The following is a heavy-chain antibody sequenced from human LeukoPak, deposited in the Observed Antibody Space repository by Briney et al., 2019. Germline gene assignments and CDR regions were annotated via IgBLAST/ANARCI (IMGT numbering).Heavy chain of an antibody. J-gene: IGHJ5*02. CDR2: IHLNGIT. Sequence: PSGTLSLTCSVSGDSITSYAWWSWVRHPPGKGLEWIGEIHLNGITNYNPSLKSRVTMSIDKSNNQFSLNLSSVTAADTAVYYCARVISSAWRQNDLWGQGTLVTV. CDR1: GDSITSYAW. CDR3: ARVISSAWRQNDL. V-gene: IGHV4-4*02. D-gene: IGHD3-22*01.